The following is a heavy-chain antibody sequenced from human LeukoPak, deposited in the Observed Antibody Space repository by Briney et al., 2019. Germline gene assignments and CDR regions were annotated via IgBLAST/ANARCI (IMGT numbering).Heavy chain of an antibody. CDR1: GYTFTSYG. CDR2: ISAYNGNT. D-gene: IGHD6-13*01. J-gene: IGHJ6*02. CDR3: ARCSCGGSSWYRGGYYYYYGMDV. Sequence: ASVTVSCKASGYTFTSYGISWVRQAPGQGLEWMGWISAYNGNTNYAQKLQGRVTMTTDTSTSTAYMELRSLRSDDTAVYYCARCSCGGSSWYRGGYYYYYGMDVWGQGTTVTVSS. V-gene: IGHV1-18*01.